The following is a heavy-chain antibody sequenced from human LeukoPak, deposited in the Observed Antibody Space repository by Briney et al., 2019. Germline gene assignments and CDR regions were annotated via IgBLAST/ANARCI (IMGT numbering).Heavy chain of an antibody. D-gene: IGHD3-22*01. CDR3: ERSGRITMIVVVTPFDY. Sequence: GASVKVSCKASGYTFTGYYMHWVRQAPGQGLEWMGWINPNSGGTNYAQKFQGRVTMTRDTSISTAYMELSRLRSDDTAVYYCERSGRITMIVVVTPFDYWGQGTLVTVSS. V-gene: IGHV1-2*02. J-gene: IGHJ4*02. CDR1: GYTFTGYY. CDR2: INPNSGGT.